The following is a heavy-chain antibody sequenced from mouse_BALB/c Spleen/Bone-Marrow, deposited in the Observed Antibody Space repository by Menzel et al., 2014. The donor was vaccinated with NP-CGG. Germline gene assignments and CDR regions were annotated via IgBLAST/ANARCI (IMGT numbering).Heavy chain of an antibody. CDR1: GFNIKDTY. V-gene: IGHV14-3*02. CDR3: ARYYYGSSYFDY. D-gene: IGHD1-1*01. Sequence: DVHLVESGAELVKPGASVKLSCTASGFNIKDTYMHGVKQRPEQGLEWIGRIDPANGNTKYDPKFQGKATITADTSSATAYLQLSSLTSEDTAVYYCARYYYGSSYFDYWGQGTTLTVSS. J-gene: IGHJ2*01. CDR2: IDPANGNT.